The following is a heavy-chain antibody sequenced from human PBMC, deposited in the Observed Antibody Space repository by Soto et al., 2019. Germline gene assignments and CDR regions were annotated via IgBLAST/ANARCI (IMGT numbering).Heavy chain of an antibody. CDR1: GFTFSSYA. D-gene: IGHD3-10*01. CDR3: AKDPYGDYYGSGSYYAFDY. Sequence: GGSLRLSCAASGFTFSSYAMSWVRQAPGKGLEWVSAISGSGGSTYYADSVKGRLTISRDKSKNKLYRQLNSLRAEDTAVYYWAKDPYGDYYGSGSYYAFDYWGQGTLVTVSS. CDR2: ISGSGGST. J-gene: IGHJ4*02. V-gene: IGHV3-23*01.